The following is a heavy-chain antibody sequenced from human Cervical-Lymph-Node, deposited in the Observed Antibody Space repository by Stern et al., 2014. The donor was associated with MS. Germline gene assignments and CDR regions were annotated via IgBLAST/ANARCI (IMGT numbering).Heavy chain of an antibody. CDR3: AREALAAGGLDY. J-gene: IGHJ4*02. CDR2: IYYSGST. V-gene: IGHV4-59*01. D-gene: IGHD6-13*01. CDR1: GGSISSYY. Sequence: VQLVESGPGLVKPSETLSLTCTVSGGSISSYYWSWIRQPPGKGLEWIGYIYYSGSTNYTPSLKSRVTISVDTSKNQFSLKLSSVTAADTAVYYCAREALAAGGLDYWGQGTLVTVSS.